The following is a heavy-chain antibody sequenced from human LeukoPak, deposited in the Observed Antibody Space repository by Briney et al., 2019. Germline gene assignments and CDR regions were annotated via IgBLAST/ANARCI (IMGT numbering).Heavy chain of an antibody. Sequence: GGSLRLSCAASGFTFSSYWMSWVRQAPGKGLEWVANIKKDGSEKNYVDSVKGRFTISRDNAKTSLYLQMNSLRAEDTAVYYCARSLWPEDYWGQGTLVIVSS. CDR3: ARSLWPEDY. CDR2: IKKDGSEK. D-gene: IGHD5-18*01. V-gene: IGHV3-7*01. CDR1: GFTFSSYW. J-gene: IGHJ4*02.